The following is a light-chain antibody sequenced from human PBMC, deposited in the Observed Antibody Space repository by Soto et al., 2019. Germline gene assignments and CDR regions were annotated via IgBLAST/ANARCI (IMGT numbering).Light chain of an antibody. CDR2: AAS. J-gene: IGKJ5*01. CDR1: QGISSY. V-gene: IGKV1-9*01. Sequence: DIQLTQSPSFLSASVGDIVTINCRASQGISSYLAWYQQKPGKAPKLLIYAASTLQSGVPSRFSGSGSGTDFTLTISSLQPEDFATYYCQQANSFPITFGQGTRLEI. CDR3: QQANSFPIT.